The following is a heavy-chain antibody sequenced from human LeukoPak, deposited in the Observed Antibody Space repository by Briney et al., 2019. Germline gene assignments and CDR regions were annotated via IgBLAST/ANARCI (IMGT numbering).Heavy chain of an antibody. Sequence: GGSLRLSCAAPGFTFSSYWMHWVRQAPGKGLVWVSRINSDGSSTSYADSVKGRFTISRDNAKNTLYLQMNSLRAEDTAVYYCARGIAAADIDYWGQGTLVTVSS. V-gene: IGHV3-74*01. CDR1: GFTFSSYW. D-gene: IGHD6-13*01. CDR2: INSDGSST. J-gene: IGHJ4*02. CDR3: ARGIAAADIDY.